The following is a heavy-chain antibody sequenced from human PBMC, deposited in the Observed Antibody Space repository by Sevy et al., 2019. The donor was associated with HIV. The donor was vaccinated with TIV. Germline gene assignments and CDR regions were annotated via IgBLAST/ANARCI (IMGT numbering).Heavy chain of an antibody. CDR1: GFTFSDYY. V-gene: IGHV3-11*01. J-gene: IGHJ6*02. CDR2: ISSSGSTI. Sequence: GGSLRLSCAASGFTFSDYYMSWIRQAPGKGLEWVSYISSSGSTIYYADSVKGRFTISRDNAKNSLYLQMNSLRAEDTAVYYCARDRDIVVVVAGIPSYYYYGMDVWGLGTTVTVSS. CDR3: ARDRDIVVVVAGIPSYYYYGMDV. D-gene: IGHD2-15*01.